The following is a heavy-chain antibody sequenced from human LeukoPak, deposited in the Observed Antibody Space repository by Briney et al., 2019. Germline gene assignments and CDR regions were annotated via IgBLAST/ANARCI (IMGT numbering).Heavy chain of an antibody. CDR2: IYPGDSDT. D-gene: IGHD3-3*01. CDR1: GYTFSSYW. CDR3: ARQNDFRLDY. V-gene: IGHV5-51*01. J-gene: IGHJ4*02. Sequence: GESLKISCKGSGYTFSSYWIGWVRQMPGKGLEWMGIIYPGDSDTRYSPSFQGQVTISVDTSIGTAYLQWRSLKASDTAIYYCARQNDFRLDYWGQGTLVTVSS.